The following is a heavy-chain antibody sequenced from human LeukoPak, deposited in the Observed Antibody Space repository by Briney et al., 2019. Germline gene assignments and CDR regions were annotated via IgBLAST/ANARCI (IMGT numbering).Heavy chain of an antibody. CDR3: AREVPGGWGLEALFDY. J-gene: IGHJ4*02. D-gene: IGHD1-26*01. Sequence: GASVKVSCKASGGTFSSYTISWVRQAPGQGLEWMGRIIPILGIANYAQKFQGRVTITADKSTSTAYMELSSLRSEDTAVYYCAREVPGGWGLEALFDYWGQGTLVTVSS. V-gene: IGHV1-69*04. CDR2: IIPILGIA. CDR1: GGTFSSYT.